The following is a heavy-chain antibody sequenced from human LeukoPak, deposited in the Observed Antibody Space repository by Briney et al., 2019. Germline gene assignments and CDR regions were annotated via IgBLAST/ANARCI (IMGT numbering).Heavy chain of an antibody. CDR1: GFTFSSYA. Sequence: GGSLRLSCAASGFTFSSYAMSWVRQAPGKGLEWVSAISGGGGSTYYADSVKGRFTISRDNSKNTLHLQMDSLRAEDTAIYYCARELVSLGTGYFDLWGRGTLVTVSS. CDR2: ISGGGGST. D-gene: IGHD7-27*01. V-gene: IGHV3-23*01. CDR3: ARELVSLGTGYFDL. J-gene: IGHJ2*01.